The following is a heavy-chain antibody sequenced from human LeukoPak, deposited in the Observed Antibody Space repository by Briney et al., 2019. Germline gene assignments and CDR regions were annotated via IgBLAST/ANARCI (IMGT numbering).Heavy chain of an antibody. CDR1: GFTFSSYA. CDR3: ARGRGGDGYNWLCYFDY. J-gene: IGHJ4*02. V-gene: IGHV3-30-3*01. D-gene: IGHD5-24*01. CDR2: ISYDGSNK. Sequence: GGSLRLSCAASGFTFSSYAMHWVRQAPGKGLEWVAVISYDGSNKYYADSVKGRFTISRDNSKNTLYLQMNSLRSEDTAVYYCARGRGGDGYNWLCYFDYWGPGTLVTVSS.